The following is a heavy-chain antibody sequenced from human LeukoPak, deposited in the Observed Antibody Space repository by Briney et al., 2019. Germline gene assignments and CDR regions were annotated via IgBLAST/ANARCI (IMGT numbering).Heavy chain of an antibody. CDR3: ARAYRLYSGGLDYFQH. V-gene: IGHV1-2*02. CDR1: GYTFTGYY. Sequence: ASVKVSCKASGYTFTGYYMHWVRQAPGQGLEWRGWINPNSGGANCAQTFQGRFTMTSDTSISTAYMELSRLRSDDTAVYYCARAYRLYSGGLDYFQHWGQGTLVTVSS. D-gene: IGHD4-11*01. J-gene: IGHJ1*01. CDR2: INPNSGGA.